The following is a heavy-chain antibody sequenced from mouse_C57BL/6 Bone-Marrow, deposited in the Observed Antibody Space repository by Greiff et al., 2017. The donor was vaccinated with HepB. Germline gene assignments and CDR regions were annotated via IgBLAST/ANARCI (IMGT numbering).Heavy chain of an antibody. Sequence: QVQLQQPGAELVKPGASVKMSCKASGYTFTSYWITWVKQRPGQGLEWIGDIYPGSGSTNYNEKFKSKATLTIDTSSSTAYMQLSSLTSEDSAVYYCAMIWGNYPVAYWGQGTLVTVSA. CDR3: AMIWGNYPVAY. CDR2: IYPGSGST. D-gene: IGHD2-1*01. CDR1: GYTFTSYW. J-gene: IGHJ3*01. V-gene: IGHV1-55*01.